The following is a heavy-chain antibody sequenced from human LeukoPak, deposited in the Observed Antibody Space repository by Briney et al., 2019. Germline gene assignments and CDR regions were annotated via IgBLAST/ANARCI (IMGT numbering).Heavy chain of an antibody. Sequence: RGSLRLSCAASGFTFSSYGMHWVRQAPGKGLEWVAVIWYDGSNKYYADSVKGRFTISRDNSKNTLYLQMNSLRAEDTAVYYCAKGGYCTNGVCYTEDAFDIWGQGTMVTVSS. CDR1: GFTFSSYG. D-gene: IGHD2-8*01. J-gene: IGHJ3*02. CDR3: AKGGYCTNGVCYTEDAFDI. CDR2: IWYDGSNK. V-gene: IGHV3-33*06.